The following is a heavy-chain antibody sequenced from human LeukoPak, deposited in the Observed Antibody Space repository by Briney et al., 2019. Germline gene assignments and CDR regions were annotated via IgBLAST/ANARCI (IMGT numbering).Heavy chain of an antibody. CDR1: GGSISSYY. D-gene: IGHD3-22*01. CDR3: ARVTYYDSSGYRYWYFDL. V-gene: IGHV4-59*01. CDR2: IYYSGSS. J-gene: IGHJ2*01. Sequence: SETLSLTCTVTGGSISSYYWSWIRPPPGKGLEWIGYIYYSGSSNYNPSLKSRVTISVDTSNHQFSLKLSSVTAADTAVYYCARVTYYDSSGYRYWYFDLWGRGTLVTVSS.